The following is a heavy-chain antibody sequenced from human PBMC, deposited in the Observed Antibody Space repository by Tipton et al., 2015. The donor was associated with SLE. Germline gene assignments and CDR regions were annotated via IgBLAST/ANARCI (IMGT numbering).Heavy chain of an antibody. CDR3: AKARTGWYGTCYDY. J-gene: IGHJ4*02. V-gene: IGHV3-23*01. CDR1: GFVFGTYG. CDR2: ISDSGGKT. D-gene: IGHD6-19*01. Sequence: SLRLSCAGSGFVFGTYGMNWVRQAPGKGLEWVSSISDSGGKTDYTNSVKGRFTISRDNSENTLYLQMSSLRVDDTAVYYCAKARTGWYGTCYDYWGQGALVTVSS.